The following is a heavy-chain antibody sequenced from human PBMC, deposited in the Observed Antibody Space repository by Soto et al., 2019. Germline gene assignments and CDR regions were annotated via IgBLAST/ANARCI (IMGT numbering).Heavy chain of an antibody. J-gene: IGHJ3*02. CDR3: GKGNYKWGTGDAFDI. CDR2: ISGTGGST. D-gene: IGHD7-27*01. CDR1: GFTFNNYA. V-gene: IGHV3-23*01. Sequence: PVESLRLSCAASGFTFNNYALNWVRQAPGKGLEWVSSISGTGGSTFYAGSAKGRFTISRDNSKNTLFLQMTSLRAEDTAVYYCGKGNYKWGTGDAFDIWGQGKRVT.